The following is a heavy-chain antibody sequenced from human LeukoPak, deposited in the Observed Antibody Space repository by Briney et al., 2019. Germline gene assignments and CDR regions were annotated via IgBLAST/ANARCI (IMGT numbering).Heavy chain of an antibody. CDR1: RYSISSGYY. D-gene: IGHD5-18*01. J-gene: IGHJ4*02. V-gene: IGHV4-38-2*01. Sequence: SETLSLTCAVSRYSISSGYYWGWIRHPPGKGLEWIGSIYHSGSTYYNPSLKSRVTISVDTSKNQFSLKMSSVTAADTAVDYCAGGYNYGYPFDSWGQGTLVTVSS. CDR3: AGGYNYGYPFDS. CDR2: IYHSGST.